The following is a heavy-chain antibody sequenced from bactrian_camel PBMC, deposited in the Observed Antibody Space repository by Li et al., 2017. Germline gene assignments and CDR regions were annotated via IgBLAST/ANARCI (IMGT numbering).Heavy chain of an antibody. CDR3: AKTETPYCGSWFDFGY. Sequence: VQLVESGGGLVQPGGSLNLTCVASGFPFSAYGMSWVRQAPGKGLEWVSSIYTGGGSTYYADSVKGRFTISRDNAKNTVYLQLNSLKTEDMAMYYCAKTETPYCGSWFDFGYWGQ. J-gene: IGHJ6*01. CDR1: GFPFSAYG. V-gene: IGHV3S40*01. CDR2: IYTGGGST. D-gene: IGHD6*01.